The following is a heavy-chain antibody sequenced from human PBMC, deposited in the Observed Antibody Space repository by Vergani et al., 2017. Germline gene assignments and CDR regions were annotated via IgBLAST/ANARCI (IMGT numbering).Heavy chain of an antibody. CDR2: IIPIFGTA. CDR3: ARAVDSSGWYGYYYYYYGMDV. J-gene: IGHJ6*02. D-gene: IGHD6-19*01. CDR1: GGTFSSYA. Sequence: QDQLVQSGAEVKKPGSSVKVSCKASGGTFSSYAISWVRQAPGQGLEWMGRIIPIFGTANYAQKFQGRVTITADESTSTAYMELSSLRSEDTAVYYCARAVDSSGWYGYYYYYYGMDVWGQGTTVTVSS. V-gene: IGHV1-69*13.